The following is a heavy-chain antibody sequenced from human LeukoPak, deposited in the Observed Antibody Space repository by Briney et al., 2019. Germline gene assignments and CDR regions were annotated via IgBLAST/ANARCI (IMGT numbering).Heavy chain of an antibody. CDR1: GGSISSYY. J-gene: IGHJ4*02. Sequence: SETLSLTCTVSGGSISSYYWSWIRQPPGKGLEWIGYIYDSGNTNYNPSLKSRVTISVDTSKNQFSLKVRSVTAADTAVYYCARDASGSSHFDFWGQGTLVTVSS. V-gene: IGHV4-59*01. D-gene: IGHD6-13*01. CDR2: IYDSGNT. CDR3: ARDASGSSHFDF.